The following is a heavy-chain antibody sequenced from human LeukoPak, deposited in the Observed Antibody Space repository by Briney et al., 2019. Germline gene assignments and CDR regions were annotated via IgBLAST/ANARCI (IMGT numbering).Heavy chain of an antibody. CDR3: ARDRPDTATLD. D-gene: IGHD5-18*01. Sequence: GASVKVSCKASGGTFSSYAISWVRQAPGQGLEWMGGIIPIFGTANYAQKFQGRVTITADKSTSTAYMELSSLRSEDTAVYYCARDRPDTATLDWGQGTLVTVSS. J-gene: IGHJ4*02. CDR2: IIPIFGTA. CDR1: GGTFSSYA. V-gene: IGHV1-69*06.